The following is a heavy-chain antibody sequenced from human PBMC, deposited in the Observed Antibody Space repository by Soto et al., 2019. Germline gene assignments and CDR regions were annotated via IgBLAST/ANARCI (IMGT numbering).Heavy chain of an antibody. Sequence: EVQLVESGGGLVQPGGSLRLSCEASGFTFRNHDMHWVRQGTGKGLEWVSGISAAGDPDYADSVEGRFTISRENAQNSFFLQMNSLRVGDTAVYSCARTDRDFYGLDVWGQGTTVIVSS. CDR3: ARTDRDFYGLDV. CDR2: ISAAGDP. V-gene: IGHV3-13*05. CDR1: GFTFRNHD. J-gene: IGHJ6*02.